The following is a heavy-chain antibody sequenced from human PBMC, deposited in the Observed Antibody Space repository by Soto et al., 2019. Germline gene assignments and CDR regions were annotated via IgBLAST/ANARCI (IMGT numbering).Heavy chain of an antibody. CDR1: GYTFTSYG. CDR2: ISAYNGNT. D-gene: IGHD3-22*01. V-gene: IGHV1-18*01. CDR3: ARVNYYDSSGYGNWFDP. J-gene: IGHJ5*02. Sequence: ASVKVSCKASGYTFTSYGISWVRQALGQGLEWMGWISAYNGNTNYAQKLQGRVTMTTDTSTSTAYMELRSLRSDDTAVYYCARVNYYDSSGYGNWFDPWGQGTLVTVSS.